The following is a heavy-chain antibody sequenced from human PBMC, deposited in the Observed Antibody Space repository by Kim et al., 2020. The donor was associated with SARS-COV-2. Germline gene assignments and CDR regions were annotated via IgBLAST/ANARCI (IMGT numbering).Heavy chain of an antibody. D-gene: IGHD6-13*01. CDR2: IDGSDGTT. Sequence: GGSLRLSCTTSGFTFTGHAMSWVRQAPGKGLEWVSSIDGSDGTTYYVDSVKGRFSISRDDSKNTLYLHMNALRADETATYYCLKGGWVWMWGHWGQGT. V-gene: IGHV3-23*01. CDR3: LKGGWVWMWGH. CDR1: GFTFTGHA. J-gene: IGHJ4*02.